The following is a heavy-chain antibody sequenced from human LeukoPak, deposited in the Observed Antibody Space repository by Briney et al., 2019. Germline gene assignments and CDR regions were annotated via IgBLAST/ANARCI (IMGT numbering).Heavy chain of an antibody. J-gene: IGHJ4*02. CDR2: IYHSGST. Sequence: PSETLSLTCTVSGGSISSYYWSWIRQPPGKGLEWIGEIYHSGSTNYNPSLKSRVTISVDKSKNQFSLKLSSVTAADTAVYYCARASADYYDSSGNQIDYWGQGTLVTVSS. V-gene: IGHV4-59*12. CDR1: GGSISSYY. D-gene: IGHD3-22*01. CDR3: ARASADYYDSSGNQIDY.